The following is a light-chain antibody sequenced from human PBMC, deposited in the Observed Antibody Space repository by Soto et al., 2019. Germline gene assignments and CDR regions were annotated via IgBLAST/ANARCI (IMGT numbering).Light chain of an antibody. V-gene: IGLV1-40*01. Sequence: QSVLTQPPSASGTPGQRVFISCSGSSSNIGGTNYAYWYQQLPGAAPKLLIYANTNRPSGVPDRFSGSKSGTSASLAITGLQAEDEADYYCQSYDSSLSGSNWVFGGGTKLTVL. CDR1: SSNIGGTNY. CDR3: QSYDSSLSGSNWV. J-gene: IGLJ3*02. CDR2: ANT.